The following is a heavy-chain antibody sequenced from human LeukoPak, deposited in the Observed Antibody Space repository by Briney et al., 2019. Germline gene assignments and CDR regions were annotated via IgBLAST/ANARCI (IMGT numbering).Heavy chain of an antibody. CDR2: INPNSGGT. D-gene: IGHD6-6*01. J-gene: IGHJ4*02. CDR1: GYTFTSYG. Sequence: GASVKVSCKASGYTFTSYGISWVRQAPGQGLEWMGRINPNSGGTNYAQKFQGRVTMTRDTSISTAYMELSRLRSDDTAVYYCARGSAARPDFSDYWGQGTLVTVSS. CDR3: ARGSAARPDFSDY. V-gene: IGHV1-2*06.